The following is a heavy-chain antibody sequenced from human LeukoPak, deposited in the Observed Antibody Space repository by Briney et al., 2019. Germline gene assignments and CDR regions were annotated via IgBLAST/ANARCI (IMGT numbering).Heavy chain of an antibody. CDR2: ISGSGGST. D-gene: IGHD2-2*01. V-gene: IGHV3-23*01. CDR3: AKDYCSSTSCLLDY. Sequence: SGGSLRLSCAASGFTFSSYAMSWVRQAPGKGLEWVSAISGSGGSTYYADSVKGRFTISRDNSKNTLYLQMNSLRAEDTAVYYCAKDYCSSTSCLLDYWGQGTLVTVSS. J-gene: IGHJ4*02. CDR1: GFTFSSYA.